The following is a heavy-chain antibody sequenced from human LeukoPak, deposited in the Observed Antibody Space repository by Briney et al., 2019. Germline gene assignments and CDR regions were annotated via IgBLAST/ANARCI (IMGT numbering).Heavy chain of an antibody. J-gene: IGHJ2*01. CDR2: INSDGSSI. CDR1: GFTFSRYW. Sequence: GGSLRLSCAASGFTFSRYWMHWVRQAPGKGLVWVSRINSDGSSINYADSVKGRFTISRDNAKKTLYLQMHSLRAEDTALYYCAREGRDYGRYFDLWGRGILVTVSS. CDR3: AREGRDYGRYFDL. D-gene: IGHD4-17*01. V-gene: IGHV3-74*01.